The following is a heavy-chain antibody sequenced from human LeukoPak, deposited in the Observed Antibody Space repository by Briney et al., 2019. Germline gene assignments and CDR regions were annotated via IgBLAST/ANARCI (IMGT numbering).Heavy chain of an antibody. CDR1: GVSFSGYY. Sequence: ASETLSLTCAVYGVSFSGYYWSWIRQPPGKGLEWIGEINHSGSTNYNPSLKSRVTISVDTSKNQFSLKLSSVTAADTAVYYCARVGCGGYYYGMVYYFDYWGQGTLVTVSS. V-gene: IGHV4-34*01. D-gene: IGHD3-22*01. CDR3: ARVGCGGYYYGMVYYFDY. CDR2: INHSGST. J-gene: IGHJ4*02.